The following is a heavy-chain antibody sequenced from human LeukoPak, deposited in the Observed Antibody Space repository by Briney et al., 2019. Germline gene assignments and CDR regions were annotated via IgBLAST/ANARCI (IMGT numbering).Heavy chain of an antibody. V-gene: IGHV1-69*13. D-gene: IGHD3-9*01. CDR1: GYTFTSYG. CDR2: IIPIFGTA. CDR3: ARSPYYDILTGSATELWFDP. Sequence: GASVKVSCKASGYTFTSYGISWVRQAPGQGLEWMGGIIPIFGTANYAQKFQGRVTITADESTSTAYMELSSLRSEDTAVYYCARSPYYDILTGSATELWFDPWGQGTLVTVSS. J-gene: IGHJ5*02.